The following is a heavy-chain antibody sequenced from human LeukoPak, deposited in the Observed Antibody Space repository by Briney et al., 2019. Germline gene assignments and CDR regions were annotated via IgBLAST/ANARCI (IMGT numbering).Heavy chain of an antibody. Sequence: ASETLSLTCTVSGASISSGSYYWSWIRQPAGKGLEWIGRIYISGSTNYNPSLKSRVTISVDTSKNQFSLKLSSVTAADTAVYYCARDLHYCSGGSCYYGGWYFDLWGRGTLVTVSS. V-gene: IGHV4-61*02. CDR1: GASISSGSYY. D-gene: IGHD2-15*01. J-gene: IGHJ2*01. CDR2: IYISGST. CDR3: ARDLHYCSGGSCYYGGWYFDL.